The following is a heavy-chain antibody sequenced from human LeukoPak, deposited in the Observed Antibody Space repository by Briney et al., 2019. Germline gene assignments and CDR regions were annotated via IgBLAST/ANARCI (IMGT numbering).Heavy chain of an antibody. V-gene: IGHV3-72*01. J-gene: IGHJ4*02. D-gene: IGHD4-11*01. CDR1: GFTFSDHY. Sequence: PGGSLRLSCAASGFTFSDHYMDWVRRAPGKGLEWVGRSRNKANSYTTEYAASVKGRFTISRDGSKNSLYLQMNSLKTEDTALYYCARGFFYSKSCYFDYWGQGTLVTVSS. CDR3: ARGFFYSKSCYFDY. CDR2: SRNKANSYTT.